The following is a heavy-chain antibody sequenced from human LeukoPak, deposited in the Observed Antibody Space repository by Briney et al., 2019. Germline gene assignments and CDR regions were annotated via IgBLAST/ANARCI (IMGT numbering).Heavy chain of an antibody. CDR3: ARGRYCSGGSCYFDY. D-gene: IGHD2-15*01. CDR1: GFTFSTYA. CDR2: ISGGSSSM. V-gene: IGHV3-21*01. Sequence: GGSLRLSCAASGFTFSTYAMSWVRQAPGKGLEWVSTISGGSSSMYYADSLKGRFTISRDNPTNSLFLQMNSLRAEDTAVYYCARGRYCSGGSCYFDYWGRGTLVTVSS. J-gene: IGHJ4*02.